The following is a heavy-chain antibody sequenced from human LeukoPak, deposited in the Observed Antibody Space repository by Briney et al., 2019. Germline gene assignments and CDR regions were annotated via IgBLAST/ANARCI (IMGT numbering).Heavy chain of an antibody. CDR2: ISSSGSTI. J-gene: IGHJ6*03. V-gene: IGHV3-48*04. Sequence: GGSLRLSCAASGFTFSSSAMSWVRQAPGKGLEWVSYISSSGSTIYYADSVKGRFTISRDNAKNSLYLQMNSLRAEDTAVYYCARDRIAAADYYYYYMDVWGKGTTVTISS. CDR1: GFTFSSSA. D-gene: IGHD6-13*01. CDR3: ARDRIAAADYYYYYMDV.